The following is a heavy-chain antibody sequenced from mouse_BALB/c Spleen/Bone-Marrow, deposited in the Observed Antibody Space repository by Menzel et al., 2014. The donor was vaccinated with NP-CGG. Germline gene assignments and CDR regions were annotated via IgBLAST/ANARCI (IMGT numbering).Heavy chain of an antibody. CDR2: IDTSDSYI. CDR1: GYTFTDYW. J-gene: IGHJ3*01. Sequence: VKLMESGAELVMPGASVKMSCKASGYTFTDYWMHWVKQRPGQGLEWIGAIDTSDSYISYNQKFKGKATLTVDESSSTAYMQLSSLTSEDSAVYHCARSDYRYDPLANWGQGILVTVSA. V-gene: IGHV1-69*01. CDR3: ARSDYRYDPLAN. D-gene: IGHD2-14*01.